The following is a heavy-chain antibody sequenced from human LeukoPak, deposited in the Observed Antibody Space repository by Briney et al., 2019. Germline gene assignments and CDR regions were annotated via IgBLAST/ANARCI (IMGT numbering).Heavy chain of an antibody. J-gene: IGHJ4*02. V-gene: IGHV4-34*01. CDR1: GGSFSGYY. Sequence: PSETLSLTCAVYGGSFSGYYWSWIRQPPGKGLEWIGEINHSGSTNYNPSLKSRVTISVDTSKNQFSLKLSSVTAADTAVYYCARGGKWAAPINYWGQGTLVTVSS. CDR2: INHSGST. D-gene: IGHD1-26*01. CDR3: ARGGKWAAPINY.